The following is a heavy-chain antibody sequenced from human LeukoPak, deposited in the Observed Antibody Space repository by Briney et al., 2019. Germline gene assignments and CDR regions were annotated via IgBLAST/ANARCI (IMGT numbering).Heavy chain of an antibody. D-gene: IGHD6-19*01. J-gene: IGHJ4*02. V-gene: IGHV3-30*18. CDR3: AKDRVEGKQWLAQFDS. CDR1: GFIFSSYA. CDR2: ISYDGSNK. Sequence: PGGSLRLSCAASGFIFSSYAMYWVRQAPGKGLEWVAVISYDGSNKYYGDSVKGRITISRDNSKSTLYLQTNTLRVEDAAVYYCAKDRVEGKQWLAQFDSWGQGTLVTVSS.